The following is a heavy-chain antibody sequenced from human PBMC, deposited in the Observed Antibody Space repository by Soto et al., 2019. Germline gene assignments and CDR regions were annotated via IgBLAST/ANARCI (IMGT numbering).Heavy chain of an antibody. CDR1: GGTFSSYA. V-gene: IGHV1-69*13. J-gene: IGHJ6*02. Sequence: ASVKVSCKASGGTFSSYAISWVRQAPGQGLEWMGGIIPIFGTANYAQKFQGRVTITADESTSTAYMELSSLRSEDTAVYYCARGRRDFWSGYYRLGGMDVWGQGTTVTVYS. CDR2: IIPIFGTA. D-gene: IGHD3-3*01. CDR3: ARGRRDFWSGYYRLGGMDV.